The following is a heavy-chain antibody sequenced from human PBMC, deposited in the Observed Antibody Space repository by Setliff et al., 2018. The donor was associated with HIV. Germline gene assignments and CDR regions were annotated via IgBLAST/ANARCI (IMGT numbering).Heavy chain of an antibody. Sequence: SETMSLTCSVSGGSISGYYWTWIRQPPGKGLEWIGYIYSSGSTNYNPSLKSRVTISVDTSKNQFSLKLSSVTAADTAVYYCAREHFWSGYYSYDAFDIWGQGTMVTV. CDR1: GGSISGYY. J-gene: IGHJ3*02. CDR2: IYSSGST. CDR3: AREHFWSGYYSYDAFDI. D-gene: IGHD3-3*02. V-gene: IGHV4-4*09.